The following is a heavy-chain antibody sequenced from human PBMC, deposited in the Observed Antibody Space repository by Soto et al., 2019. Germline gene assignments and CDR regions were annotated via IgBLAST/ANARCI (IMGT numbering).Heavy chain of an antibody. J-gene: IGHJ4*02. CDR1: GYTVTSYG. Sequence: QVQLVQSGAEVKKPGASVKVSCKASGYTVTSYGISWVRQAPGQGLEWMGWISAYNGNTKYAQKHQSRATMTTDTSTRTANMELRSLRSDDTAVYYCARDAAMGMNDYWGLATVVTVSS. CDR2: ISAYNGNT. D-gene: IGHD6-13*01. V-gene: IGHV1-18*01. CDR3: ARDAAMGMNDY.